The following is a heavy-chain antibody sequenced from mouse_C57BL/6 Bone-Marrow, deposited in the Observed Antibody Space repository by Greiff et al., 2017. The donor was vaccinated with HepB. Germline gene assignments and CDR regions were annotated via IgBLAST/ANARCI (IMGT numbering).Heavy chain of an antibody. D-gene: IGHD2-3*01. CDR1: GYTFTSYG. J-gene: IGHJ4*01. CDR2: IYPRSGNT. CDR3: ARDDGYLYAMDY. Sequence: VKLVESGAELARPGASVKLSCKASGYTFTSYGISWVKQRTGQGLEWIGEIYPRSGNTYYNEKFKGKATLTADKSSSTAYMELRSLTSEDSAVYFCARDDGYLYAMDYWGQGTSVTVSS. V-gene: IGHV1-81*01.